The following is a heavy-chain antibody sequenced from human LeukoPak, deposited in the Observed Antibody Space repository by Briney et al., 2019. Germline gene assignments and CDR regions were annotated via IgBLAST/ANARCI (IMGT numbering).Heavy chain of an antibody. V-gene: IGHV4-59*12. CDR2: IYYSGST. D-gene: IGHD1-1*01. CDR1: GGSISSYY. Sequence: SSETLSLTCTVSGGSISSYYWSWIRQPPGKGLEWIGYIYYSGSTNYNPSLKSRVTISVDTSKNQFSLKLSSVTAADTAVYYCARDGYNWGYFDYWGQEPWSPSPQ. J-gene: IGHJ4*01. CDR3: ARDGYNWGYFDY.